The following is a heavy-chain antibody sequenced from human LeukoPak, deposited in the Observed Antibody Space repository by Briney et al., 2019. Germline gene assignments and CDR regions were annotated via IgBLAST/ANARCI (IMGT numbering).Heavy chain of an antibody. CDR3: ARRILGWFDP. J-gene: IGHJ5*02. D-gene: IGHD7-27*01. Sequence: PSETLSLTCTVSGGSISSSSYYWGWIRQPPGKGLEWIGSIYYSGSTYYNPSLKSRVTISVDTSKNPFSLKLSSVTAADTAVYYCARRILGWFDPWGQGTLVTVSS. V-gene: IGHV4-39*01. CDR2: IYYSGST. CDR1: GGSISSSSYY.